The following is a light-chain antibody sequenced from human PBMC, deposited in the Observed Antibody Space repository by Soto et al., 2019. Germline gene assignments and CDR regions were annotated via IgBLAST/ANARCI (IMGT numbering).Light chain of an antibody. CDR1: QSISLF. J-gene: IGKJ1*01. CDR2: AAS. Sequence: DIQMTQSPSSLSASVGDTVTITCRASQSISLFLNWYQQKPGKAPKLLIYAASTLQSGVPSRFSGNRSWTDFTLTISSLQPEDFATYYCHQTDSIPETFGQGTKVEIK. CDR3: HQTDSIPET. V-gene: IGKV1-39*01.